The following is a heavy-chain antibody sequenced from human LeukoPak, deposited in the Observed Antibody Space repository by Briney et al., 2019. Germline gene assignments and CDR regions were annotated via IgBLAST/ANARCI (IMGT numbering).Heavy chain of an antibody. D-gene: IGHD6-13*01. Sequence: ASVKVSCKASGGTFSSYAISWVRQAPGQGLEWMGRIIPILGIANYAQKFQGRVTITADKSTSTAYMELSSLRSEDTAVYYCARDLWVAAASPFDYWGQGTLVTVSS. CDR1: GGTFSSYA. CDR2: IIPILGIA. CDR3: ARDLWVAAASPFDY. J-gene: IGHJ4*02. V-gene: IGHV1-69*04.